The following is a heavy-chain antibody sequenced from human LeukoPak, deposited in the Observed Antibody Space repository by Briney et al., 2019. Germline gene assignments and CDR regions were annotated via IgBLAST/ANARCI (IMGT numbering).Heavy chain of an antibody. D-gene: IGHD1-14*01. CDR1: GFTFSSYA. V-gene: IGHV3-30-3*01. CDR3: TRGHHGLEY. CDR2: ISYDGSNK. Sequence: PGGSLRLSCAASGFTFSSYAMHWVRQAPGKGLEWVAVISYDGSNKYYADSVEGRFTISRDNSKNTLYLQMNSLRAEDTAVYYCTRGHHGLEYWGQGTLVTVSS. J-gene: IGHJ4*02.